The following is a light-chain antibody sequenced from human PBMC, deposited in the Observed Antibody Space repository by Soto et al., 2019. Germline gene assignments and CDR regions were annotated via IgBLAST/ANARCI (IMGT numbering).Light chain of an antibody. Sequence: IQLTQSPSSLSASVXARVTITCRASQGISSYLAWYQQKPGKAPKLLIYAASTLQSGVPSRLSGSGCGKECSVRIGSLQPEDFAAHYFEMLNSYLAALGGGTKVDIK. CDR2: AAS. V-gene: IGKV1-9*01. CDR1: QGISSY. CDR3: EMLNSYLAA. J-gene: IGKJ4*01.